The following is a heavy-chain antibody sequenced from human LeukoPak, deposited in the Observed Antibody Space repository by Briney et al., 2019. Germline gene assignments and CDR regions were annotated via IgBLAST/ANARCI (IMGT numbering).Heavy chain of an antibody. CDR1: GFTFSSYG. Sequence: GGSLRLSCAASGFTFSSYGMHWVRQAPGKGLEWVAFIRYDGSNKYYADSAKGRFTISRDNSKNTLYLQMNSLRAEDTAVYYCAKDEVADFWSGYYWVYWGQGTLVTVSS. V-gene: IGHV3-30*02. D-gene: IGHD3-3*01. J-gene: IGHJ4*02. CDR3: AKDEVADFWSGYYWVY. CDR2: IRYDGSNK.